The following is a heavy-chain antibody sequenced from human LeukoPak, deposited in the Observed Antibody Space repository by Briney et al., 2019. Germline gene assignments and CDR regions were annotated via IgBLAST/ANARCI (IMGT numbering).Heavy chain of an antibody. J-gene: IGHJ4*02. Sequence: GGSLSLSCPVSRFSLSTYSMSWVRQAPGKGLEWVSLISFGGGSTYYTDSVEGRFTISRDTSKNTLSLQMNSLRAEDTAVYYCAKSLTRGYYGGGYFFDSWGQGTPVTVSS. V-gene: IGHV3-23*01. CDR3: AKSLTRGYYGGGYFFDS. CDR2: ISFGGGST. D-gene: IGHD3-22*01. CDR1: RFSLSTYS.